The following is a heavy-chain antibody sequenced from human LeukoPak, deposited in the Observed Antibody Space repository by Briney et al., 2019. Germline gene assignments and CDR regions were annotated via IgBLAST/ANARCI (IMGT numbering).Heavy chain of an antibody. J-gene: IGHJ1*01. D-gene: IGHD2-15*01. CDR3: ATYCSGVACYRYFQH. CDR1: EFTFSSYA. CDR2: ISGSGGRT. V-gene: IGHV3-23*01. Sequence: GGSLRLSCAASEFTFSSYAMSWVRQAPGKGLEWVSGISGSGGRTYYADSVKGRFTISRDNSKNTLYLQMNSLRAEDTAVYYCATYCSGVACYRYFQHWGQGTLVTVSS.